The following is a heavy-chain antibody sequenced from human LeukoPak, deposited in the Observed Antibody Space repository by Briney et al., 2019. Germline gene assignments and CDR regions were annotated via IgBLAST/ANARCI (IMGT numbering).Heavy chain of an antibody. V-gene: IGHV3-21*01. Sequence: GGSLRLSCAASGFTFSSYSFNWVRQAPGKGLEWVSSISSSINYIYYADSVKGRFTISRDNAKNSLYLQMNSLRAEDTAVYYCAELGITMIGGVWGKGTTVTISS. CDR3: AELGITMIGGV. CDR1: GFTFSSYS. D-gene: IGHD3-10*02. CDR2: ISSSINYI. J-gene: IGHJ6*04.